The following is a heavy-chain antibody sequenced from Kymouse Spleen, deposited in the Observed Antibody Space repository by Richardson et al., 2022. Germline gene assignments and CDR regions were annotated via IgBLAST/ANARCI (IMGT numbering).Heavy chain of an antibody. J-gene: IGHJ4*02. CDR1: GFTFSSYG. Sequence: QVQLVESGGGVVQPGRSLRLSCAASGFTFSSYGMHWVRQAPGKGLEWVAVISYDGSNKYYADSVKGRFTISRDNSKNTLYLQMNSLRAEDTAVYYCAKDGYSSSSYFDYWGQGTLVTVSS. V-gene: IGHV3-30*18. D-gene: IGHD6-6*01. CDR2: ISYDGSNK. CDR3: AKDGYSSSSYFDY.